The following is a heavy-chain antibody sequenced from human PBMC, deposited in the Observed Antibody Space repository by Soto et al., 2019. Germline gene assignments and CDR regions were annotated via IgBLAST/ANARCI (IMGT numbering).Heavy chain of an antibody. CDR3: ARDSREYYYDSSGYYYSFDY. CDR2: IIPIFGTA. D-gene: IGHD3-22*01. J-gene: IGHJ4*02. V-gene: IGHV1-69*01. CDR1: GGTFSSYA. Sequence: QVQLVQSGAEVKKPGSSVKVSCKASGGTFSSYAISWVRQAPRQGLEWMGGIIPIFGTANYAQKFQGRVTMTADESTITAYMELSSLRSEETAVYYCARDSREYYYDSSGYYYSFDYWGQGTLVTVSS.